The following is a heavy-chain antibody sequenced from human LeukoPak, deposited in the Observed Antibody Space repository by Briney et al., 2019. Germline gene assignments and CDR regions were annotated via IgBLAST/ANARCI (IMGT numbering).Heavy chain of an antibody. J-gene: IGHJ4*02. CDR3: AREYPGQWRFTVPFDY. D-gene: IGHD6-19*01. CDR2: ISYDGSNK. Sequence: GGSLRPSCAASGFTFSSYAMHWVRQAPGKGLEWVAVISYDGSNKYYADSVKGRFTISRDNSKNTLYLQMNSLRAEDTAVYYCAREYPGQWRFTVPFDYWGQGTLVTVSS. V-gene: IGHV3-30-3*01. CDR1: GFTFSSYA.